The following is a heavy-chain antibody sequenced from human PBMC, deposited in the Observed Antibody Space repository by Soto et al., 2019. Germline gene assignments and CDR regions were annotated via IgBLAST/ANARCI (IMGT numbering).Heavy chain of an antibody. CDR3: ARKYYYGSGSFAEYYFDY. J-gene: IGHJ4*02. Sequence: PAETLSLTCAVSGCSISSSNWWSWVRQPPGEGVGWIGGIYHSGSTNYNPSLKSRVTISIDKSKNQLSLKLSSVTAADTAVYYCARKYYYGSGSFAEYYFDYCGQGTLVTVSS. D-gene: IGHD3-10*01. V-gene: IGHV4-4*02. CDR1: GCSISSSNW. CDR2: IYHSGST.